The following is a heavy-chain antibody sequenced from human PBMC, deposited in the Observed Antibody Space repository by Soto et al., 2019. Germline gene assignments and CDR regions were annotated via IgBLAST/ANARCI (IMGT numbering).Heavy chain of an antibody. Sequence: EVQLVESGGGLVQPGRSLRLSCAASGFTFDDYAMHWVRQAPGKGLEWVSGISRNSGSIGYADSVKGRFTNSRDNAKNALYMQMSSLRDEETALYYCAKGAYCSGGSCYSPTWFDPWGQGTLVTVSS. V-gene: IGHV3-9*01. D-gene: IGHD2-15*01. J-gene: IGHJ5*02. CDR3: AKGAYCSGGSCYSPTWFDP. CDR2: ISRNSGSI. CDR1: GFTFDDYA.